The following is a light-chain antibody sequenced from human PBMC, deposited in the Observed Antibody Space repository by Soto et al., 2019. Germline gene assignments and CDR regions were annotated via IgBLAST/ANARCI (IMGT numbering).Light chain of an antibody. CDR1: QNINSFY. J-gene: IGKJ1*01. V-gene: IGKV3-20*01. CDR3: QHYGSSHRT. Sequence: EIVLTQSPGTLSLSPGERATLSCRASQNINSFYLAWYEQKPGQAPRLLIYGASSRATGIPDRFSGSGSGTDFTLTISKLEPEDFAVYYCQHYGSSHRTFGQGTRWIS. CDR2: GAS.